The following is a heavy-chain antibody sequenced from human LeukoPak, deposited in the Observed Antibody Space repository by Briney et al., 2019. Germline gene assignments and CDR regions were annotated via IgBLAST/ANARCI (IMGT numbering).Heavy chain of an antibody. CDR1: GFTFSSYT. CDR2: ISYDGSNK. J-gene: IGHJ6*02. CDR3: ARDITLVRGVFNFYGMDV. D-gene: IGHD3-10*01. Sequence: GRSLRLSCAASGFTFSSYTMHWVRQVPGKGLEWVAVISYDGSNKYYADSVMGRFTISRDNSKNTLYLQMNRLRADDTAVHYCARDITLVRGVFNFYGMDVWGQGTTVTVSS. V-gene: IGHV3-30*04.